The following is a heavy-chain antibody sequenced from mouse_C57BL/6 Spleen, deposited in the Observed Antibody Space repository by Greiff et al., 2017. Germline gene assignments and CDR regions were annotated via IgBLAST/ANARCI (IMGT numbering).Heavy chain of an antibody. V-gene: IGHV2-5*01. D-gene: IGHD1-1*01. J-gene: IGHJ4*01. Sequence: QVQLQQSGPGLVQPSQSLSITCTVSGFSLTSYGVHWVRQSPGKGLEWLGVIWSGGSTDYNAAFMSRLSITKDNSNSQVFYKMNSLQADDTTIYYCAKKDYYGSIYAMDYWGQGTSVTVSS. CDR1: GFSLTSYG. CDR3: AKKDYYGSIYAMDY. CDR2: IWSGGST.